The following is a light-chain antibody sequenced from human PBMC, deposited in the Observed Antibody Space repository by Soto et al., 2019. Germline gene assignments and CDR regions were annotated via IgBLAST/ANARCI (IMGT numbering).Light chain of an antibody. CDR3: QQYYRYLCT. Sequence: AIRMTQSPSSFSASTGDRVTITCRASQGISSYLAWYQQKPGKAPKLLIYAASTLQSGVPSRFSGSGSGTDFTLTISCLQSEDFATYYCQQYYRYLCTFGQGTKVEIK. CDR2: AAS. J-gene: IGKJ1*01. V-gene: IGKV1-8*01. CDR1: QGISSY.